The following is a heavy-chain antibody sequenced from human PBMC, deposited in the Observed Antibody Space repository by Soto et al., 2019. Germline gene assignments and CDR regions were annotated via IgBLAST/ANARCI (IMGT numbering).Heavy chain of an antibody. J-gene: IGHJ5*02. CDR1: GDSFSGYY. CDR2: VYTNGAT. CDR3: AREAAETVGVGYWCDP. Sequence: SETLSLTCTVSGDSFSGYYWSLIRQPAGKGLEWIGRVYTNGATNYNPSLTSRVTVSVDTSRNQFSLKLRFVTAADTAVYYCAREAAETVGVGYWCDPWGQGTLVTVSS. D-gene: IGHD6-13*01. V-gene: IGHV4-4*07.